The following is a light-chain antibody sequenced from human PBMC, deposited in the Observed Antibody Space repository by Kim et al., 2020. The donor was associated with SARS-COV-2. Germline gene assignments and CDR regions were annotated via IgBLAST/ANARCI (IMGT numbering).Light chain of an antibody. J-gene: IGKJ4*01. CDR3: QEYNNWPALS. CDR2: DTS. CDR1: HSVSSN. V-gene: IGKV3D-15*01. Sequence: VSPGERATLSCRASHSVSSNLAWYQQKPGQAPRLLIYDTSIRASGIPARFSGSGSGTEFTLTISSLQSEDFAVYYCQEYNNWPALSLGGGTKLEI.